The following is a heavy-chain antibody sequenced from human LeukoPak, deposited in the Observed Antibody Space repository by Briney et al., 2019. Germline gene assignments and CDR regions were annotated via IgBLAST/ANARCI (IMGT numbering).Heavy chain of an antibody. CDR2: IYSGGST. CDR1: GFTVSSNY. Sequence: GGSLRLSCAASGFTVSSNYMSWVRQAPGKGLEWVSVIYSGGSTYYADSVKGRFTISRDNSKNTLYLQMNSLRAEDTAVYYCARDSLVTPYYYYGMDVWGQGTTVTVSS. V-gene: IGHV3-53*01. CDR3: ARDSLVTPYYYYGMDV. J-gene: IGHJ6*02. D-gene: IGHD4-23*01.